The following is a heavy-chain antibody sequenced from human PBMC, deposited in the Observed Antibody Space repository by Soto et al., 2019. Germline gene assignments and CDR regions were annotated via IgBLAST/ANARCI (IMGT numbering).Heavy chain of an antibody. Sequence: GGSLRLSCAASGFTFSSYGMHWVRQAPGKGLEWVAVISYDGSNKYYADSVKGRFTISRDNSKNTLYLQMNSLRAEDTAVYYCAKENARPAFGVVITPYYYYYGMDVWGQGTTVTVSS. V-gene: IGHV3-30*18. D-gene: IGHD3-3*01. CDR3: AKENARPAFGVVITPYYYYYGMDV. CDR2: ISYDGSNK. J-gene: IGHJ6*02. CDR1: GFTFSSYG.